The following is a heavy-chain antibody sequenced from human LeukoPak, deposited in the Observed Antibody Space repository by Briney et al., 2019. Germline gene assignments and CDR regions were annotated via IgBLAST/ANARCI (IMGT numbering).Heavy chain of an antibody. Sequence: ASVKVSCEASGYSFSLYYLHWVRQAPGQGPEWMGMINPGDGSTTYRQKFKGRVTLTRDMSTSTIYMELSGLKFEDTAVYYCARDAGSSWHNWGQGTLVTVSS. D-gene: IGHD6-13*01. CDR1: GYSFSLYY. J-gene: IGHJ4*02. CDR3: ARDAGSSWHN. V-gene: IGHV1-46*01. CDR2: INPGDGST.